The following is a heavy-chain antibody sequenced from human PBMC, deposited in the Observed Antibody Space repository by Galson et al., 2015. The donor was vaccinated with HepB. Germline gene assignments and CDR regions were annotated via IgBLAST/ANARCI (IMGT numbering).Heavy chain of an antibody. D-gene: IGHD3-3*01. J-gene: IGHJ6*03. V-gene: IGHV1-58*02. CDR2: IVVGSGNT. Sequence: SVKVSCKASGFTFTSSAMQWVRQARGQRLEWIGWIVVGSGNTNYAQKFQERVTITRDMSTSTAYMELSSLRSEDTAVYYCAADIGIGEYDFPDLMDVWGKGTTVTVSS. CDR3: AADIGIGEYDFPDLMDV. CDR1: GFTFTSSA.